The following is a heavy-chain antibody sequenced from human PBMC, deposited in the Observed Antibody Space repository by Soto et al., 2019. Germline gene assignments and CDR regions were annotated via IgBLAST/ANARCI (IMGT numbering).Heavy chain of an antibody. CDR3: ARDYKGLRYFDWLLGY. Sequence: VKVSCKASGGTFSSYAISWVRQAPGQGLEWMGGIIPIFGTANYAQKFQGRVTITADESTSTAYMELSSLRSEDTAVYYCARDYKGLRYFDWLLGYWGQGTQVTVSS. D-gene: IGHD3-9*01. CDR2: IIPIFGTA. CDR1: GGTFSSYA. V-gene: IGHV1-69*01. J-gene: IGHJ4*02.